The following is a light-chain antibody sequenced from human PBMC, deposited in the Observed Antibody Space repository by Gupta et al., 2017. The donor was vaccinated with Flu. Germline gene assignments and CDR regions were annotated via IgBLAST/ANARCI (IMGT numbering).Light chain of an antibody. CDR1: TSDIGGYNY. V-gene: IGLV2-14*01. CDR3: NSYSSSSTPYV. J-gene: IGLJ1*01. CDR2: EVS. Sequence: QSALTQPAFVSGSPGQSITISCTGGTSDIGGYNYVSWYQQHPGKAPKLIISEVSNRPSGVSTRFSGSKSGNTASLIISGLQAEDEADYYCNSYSSSSTPYVFGTGTKVTVL.